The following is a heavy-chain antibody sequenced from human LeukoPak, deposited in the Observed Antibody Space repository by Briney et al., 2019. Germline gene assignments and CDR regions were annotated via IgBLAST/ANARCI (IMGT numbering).Heavy chain of an antibody. CDR1: GGSISSYY. V-gene: IGHV4-59*12. J-gene: IGHJ4*02. CDR3: ARGGYQLLYYFDY. CDR2: IYYSGST. D-gene: IGHD2-2*01. Sequence: SETLSLTCTVSGGSISSYYWSWIRQPPGKGLEWIGYIYYSGSTNYNPSLKSRVTISVDRSKNQFSLKLSSVTAADTAVYYCARGGYQLLYYFDYWGQGTLVTVSS.